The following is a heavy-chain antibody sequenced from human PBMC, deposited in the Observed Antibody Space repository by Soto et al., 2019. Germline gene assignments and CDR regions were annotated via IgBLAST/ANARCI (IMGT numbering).Heavy chain of an antibody. J-gene: IGHJ4*02. CDR2: ISYDGSNK. D-gene: IGHD4-17*01. CDR1: GFTFSSYA. Sequence: SLRPSCAASGFTFSSYAIHFVRQAPCKWLEWVAVISYDGSNKYYADSVKGRFTISRDNSKNTLYLQMNSLRAEDTAVYYCARALAVRSPFDYWGQGTLVTVSS. CDR3: ARALAVRSPFDY. V-gene: IGHV3-30-3*01.